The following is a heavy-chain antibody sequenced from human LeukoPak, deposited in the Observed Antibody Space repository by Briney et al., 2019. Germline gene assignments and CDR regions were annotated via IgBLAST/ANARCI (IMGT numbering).Heavy chain of an antibody. Sequence: TGSGPTLVKPTQTLTLTCTFSGFSLSTSGVGVGWIRQPPGKALEWLALIYWDDDKRYRSSLKSRLTITKDTSNNQVVLTMTNMDPVDTATYYCAHLKDNHEDDFFYMDVWGKGTTVIVSS. J-gene: IGHJ6*03. CDR1: GFSLSTSGVG. D-gene: IGHD5-24*01. V-gene: IGHV2-5*02. CDR3: AHLKDNHEDDFFYMDV. CDR2: IYWDDDK.